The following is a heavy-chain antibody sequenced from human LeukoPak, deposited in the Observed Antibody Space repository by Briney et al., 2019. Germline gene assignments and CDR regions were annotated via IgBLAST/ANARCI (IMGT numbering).Heavy chain of an antibody. CDR2: ISAYNGNT. D-gene: IGHD5-12*01. CDR3: ARGEQWLPTTALFDY. CDR1: GYTFTSYG. V-gene: IGHV1-18*01. J-gene: IGHJ4*02. Sequence: GASVKVSCKASGYTFTSYGISWVRQAPGQGLEWMGWISAYNGNTNYAQKLQGRVTMTTDTSTSTAYMELRSLRSDDTAVYYCARGEQWLPTTALFDYWGQGTLVTVSS.